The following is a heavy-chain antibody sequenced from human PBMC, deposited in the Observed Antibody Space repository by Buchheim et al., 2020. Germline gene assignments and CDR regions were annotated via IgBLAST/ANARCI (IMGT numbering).Heavy chain of an antibody. V-gene: IGHV4-39*07. CDR1: GDSISRDNYY. J-gene: IGHJ5*02. CDR2: MYYSGNT. CDR3: ARGYSYGYSYFDP. Sequence: QLQLQESGPGLVKPSETLSLTCNVSGDSISRDNYYWGWIRQPPGKGLEWIGSMYYSGNTFYNPSLKSRVTISVDTSKNQIALKVKSVNAADTAVYYCARGYSYGYSYFDPWGQGTL. D-gene: IGHD5-18*01.